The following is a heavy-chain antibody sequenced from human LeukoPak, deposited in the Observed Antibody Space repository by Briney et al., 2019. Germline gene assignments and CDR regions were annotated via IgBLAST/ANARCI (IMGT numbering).Heavy chain of an antibody. CDR1: GFTFSSYS. CDR2: ISSSSTI. Sequence: GGSLRLSCAASGFTFSSYSMNWVRQAPGKGLEWVSYISSSSTIYYADSVKGRFTISRDNAKNSLYLQMNSLRAEETAVYYCARNDFWSGYLSYYFDYWGQGTLVTVSS. J-gene: IGHJ4*02. CDR3: ARNDFWSGYLSYYFDY. V-gene: IGHV3-48*01. D-gene: IGHD3-3*01.